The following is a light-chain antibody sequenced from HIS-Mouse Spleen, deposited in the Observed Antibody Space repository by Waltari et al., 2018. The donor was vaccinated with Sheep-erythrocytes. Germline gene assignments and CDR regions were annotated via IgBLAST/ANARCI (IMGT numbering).Light chain of an antibody. CDR1: SSDVGGYNY. CDR2: DVS. CDR3: CSYAGSYTFVV. Sequence: QSALTQPRSVSGSPGQSVTIPCTGTSSDVGGYNYVAWYQQHPGKAPKLMIYDVSKRPSWVPDRFSGSKSGNTASLTISGLQAEDEADYYCCSYAGSYTFVVFGGGTKLTVL. J-gene: IGLJ2*01. V-gene: IGLV2-11*01.